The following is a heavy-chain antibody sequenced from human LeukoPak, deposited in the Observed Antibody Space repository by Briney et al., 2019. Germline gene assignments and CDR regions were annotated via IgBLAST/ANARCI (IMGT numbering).Heavy chain of an antibody. D-gene: IGHD4-11*01. CDR2: IYYSGST. CDR1: GGSISSSSYY. J-gene: IGHJ6*03. V-gene: IGHV4-39*07. CDR3: ARSPADYSNYLSYYYYYYYMDV. Sequence: SETLSLTCTVYGGSISSSSYYWGWIRQPPGKGLEWIGSIYYSGSTYYNPSLKSRVTISVDTSKNQFSLKLSSVTAADTAVYYCARSPADYSNYLSYYYYYYYMDVWGKGTTVTVSS.